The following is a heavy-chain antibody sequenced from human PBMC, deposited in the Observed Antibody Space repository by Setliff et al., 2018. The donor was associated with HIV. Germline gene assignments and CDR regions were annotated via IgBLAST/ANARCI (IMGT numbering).Heavy chain of an antibody. CDR1: GGTFSSYA. D-gene: IGHD5-12*01. CDR3: AIDVIGGWLRPMPDY. V-gene: IGHV1-69*06. Sequence: ASVKVSCKASGGTFSSYAISWVRQAPGQGLEWMGGIIPIFDTANYAQKFQGRVTLTEDTSTDTAYMELSGLRSEDTAVYYCAIDVIGGWLRPMPDYWGPGTLVTVSS. CDR2: IIPIFDTA. J-gene: IGHJ4*02.